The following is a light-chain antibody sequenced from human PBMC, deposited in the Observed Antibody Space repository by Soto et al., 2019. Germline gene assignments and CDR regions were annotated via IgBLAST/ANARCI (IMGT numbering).Light chain of an antibody. CDR2: INNDGSH. J-gene: IGLJ2*01. Sequence: QPVLTQSPSASASLGASVKLTCTLSSGHSRNAIAWHQQLPQKGPRYLMKINNDGSHTKGAGIPDRFSGSSSGAERYLIISSLQSDDEADYYCQTWETGSVILGGGTKLTVL. CDR3: QTWETGSVI. CDR1: SGHSRNA. V-gene: IGLV4-69*01.